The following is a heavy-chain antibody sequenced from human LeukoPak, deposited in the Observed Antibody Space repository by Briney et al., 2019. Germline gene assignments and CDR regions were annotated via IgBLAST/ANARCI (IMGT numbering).Heavy chain of an antibody. Sequence: GGSLRLSCAASGFRFSGYAMHWARQAPGKGLEWVAIIRNDGSVKYYVDSAKGRFTISRDNSENTLYLQMDSLRTEDTAVYFCARGSGSGSSDAFDIWGQGTMVTVSS. J-gene: IGHJ3*02. CDR3: ARGSGSGSSDAFDI. V-gene: IGHV3-30*04. CDR1: GFRFSGYA. CDR2: IRNDGSVK. D-gene: IGHD3-10*01.